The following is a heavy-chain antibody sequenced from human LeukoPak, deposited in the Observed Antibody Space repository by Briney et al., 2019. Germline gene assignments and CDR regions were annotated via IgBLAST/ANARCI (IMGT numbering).Heavy chain of an antibody. CDR2: ITSTGRYI. CDR3: ARLRNVGGNPHPFNV. CDR1: GFNFIDYT. V-gene: IGHV3-21*01. D-gene: IGHD4-23*01. J-gene: IGHJ3*01. Sequence: GGSLRLSCAASGFNFIDYTMNWVRQAPGKGLEWVSSITSTGRYIFYADSLRGRFTISRDNAKKSLYLQMNSLRAEDTAVYYCARLRNVGGNPHPFNVWGQGTTVTVSS.